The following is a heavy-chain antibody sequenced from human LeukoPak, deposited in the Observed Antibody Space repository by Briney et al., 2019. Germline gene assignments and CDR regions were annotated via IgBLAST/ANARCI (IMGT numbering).Heavy chain of an antibody. CDR1: GFTVSSNY. J-gene: IGHJ4*02. Sequence: QTGGSLRLSCVASGFTVSSNYMSWVRQAPGRGLEWVSVIYSGGTTYYADSVKGRFTISRDNSKNTLYLQTNSLRADDTAVYYCARVVVPAGMIDYFDYWGQGTLVTVSS. CDR3: ARVVVPAGMIDYFDY. D-gene: IGHD2-2*01. V-gene: IGHV3-66*01. CDR2: IYSGGTT.